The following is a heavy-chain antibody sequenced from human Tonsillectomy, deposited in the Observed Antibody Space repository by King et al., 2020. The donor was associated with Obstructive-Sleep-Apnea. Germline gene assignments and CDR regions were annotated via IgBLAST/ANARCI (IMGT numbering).Heavy chain of an antibody. CDR3: TREIHCGGDCAYYFDY. CDR1: GFTFGDYT. V-gene: IGHV3-49*03. CDR2: IRTKPYGGTT. D-gene: IGHD2-21*02. J-gene: IGHJ4*02. Sequence: VQLVESGGGLAQPGRSLRLSCTGSGFTFGDYTMSWFRQAPGKGLEWGGFIRTKPYGGTTEYAASVKGRFTISRDDSKSMTYLQMNSPKTEETAVYYCTREIHCGGDCAYYFDYWGQGTLVTVSS.